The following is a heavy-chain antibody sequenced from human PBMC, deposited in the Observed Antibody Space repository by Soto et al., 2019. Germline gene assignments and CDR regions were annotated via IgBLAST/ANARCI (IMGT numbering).Heavy chain of an antibody. V-gene: IGHV4-39*01. J-gene: IGHJ3*02. CDR1: SFAIISSTYY. Sequence: SVTLSLTCTILSFAIISSTYYCAWIRQPPGKGLEWIGSIYYSGSTYYNPSLKSRVTISVDTSKNQFSLKLSSVTAADTAVYYCARRGYYAISAFDIWGQGTMVS. D-gene: IGHD2-8*01. CDR3: ARRGYYAISAFDI. CDR2: IYYSGST.